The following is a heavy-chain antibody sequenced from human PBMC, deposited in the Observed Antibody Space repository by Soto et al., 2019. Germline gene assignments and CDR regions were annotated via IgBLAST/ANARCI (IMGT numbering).Heavy chain of an antibody. D-gene: IGHD2-21*01. Sequence: LSLTCSVSRGSINSGDYYWSWIRQPPGKGLEWVGFIYYSGNAYYNPTLRSRLSISVDTPRNKFSLTLSRVTAADTAVYYCARAGRSDGNYSPGRFDPWGQGTLVTVSS. CDR3: ARAGRSDGNYSPGRFDP. CDR1: RGSINSGDYY. CDR2: IYYSGNA. J-gene: IGHJ5*02. V-gene: IGHV4-30-4*01.